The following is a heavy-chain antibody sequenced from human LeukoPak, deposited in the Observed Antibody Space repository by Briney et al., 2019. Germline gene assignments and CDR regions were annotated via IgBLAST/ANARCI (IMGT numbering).Heavy chain of an antibody. CDR3: ARAVAGRFDY. V-gene: IGHV4-30-4*01. J-gene: IGHJ4*02. Sequence: PSETLSLTCTVSGGSISSGDSYWSWIREPPGKGLEGIGYIYYSGSTNYNPSLNSRATISVDTSNNQFSLRLSSVTAADTAIYYCARAVAGRFDYSGQGTLVTVSS. D-gene: IGHD6-19*01. CDR2: IYYSGST. CDR1: GGSISSGDSY.